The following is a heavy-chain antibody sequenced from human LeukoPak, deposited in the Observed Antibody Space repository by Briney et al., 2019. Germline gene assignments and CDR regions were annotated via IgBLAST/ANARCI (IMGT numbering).Heavy chain of an antibody. Sequence: GESLKISCKGSGYSFTSYWISWVRQMPGKSLEWMGRIDPSDSYTNYSPSFQGHVTISVDKSISTAYLQWSSLMASDTAMYYCARRVRYGSSWDFDYWGQGTLVTVSS. J-gene: IGHJ4*02. CDR1: GYSFTSYW. D-gene: IGHD6-13*01. V-gene: IGHV5-10-1*01. CDR3: ARRVRYGSSWDFDY. CDR2: IDPSDSYT.